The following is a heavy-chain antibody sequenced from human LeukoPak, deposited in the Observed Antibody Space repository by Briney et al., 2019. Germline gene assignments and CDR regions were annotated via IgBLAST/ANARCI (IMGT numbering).Heavy chain of an antibody. J-gene: IGHJ3*02. CDR2: INHSGGT. CDR1: GGSFSGYY. D-gene: IGHD3-22*01. CDR3: ARDNFDSSGSHDAFDI. V-gene: IGHV4-34*01. Sequence: SETLSLTCAVYGGSFSGYYWNWIRQPPGKGLEWIGEINHSGGTNYSPSLKSRVTMSVDTSKNQFSLKLNSVTAADTAVYYCARDNFDSSGSHDAFDIWGQGTMVTVSS.